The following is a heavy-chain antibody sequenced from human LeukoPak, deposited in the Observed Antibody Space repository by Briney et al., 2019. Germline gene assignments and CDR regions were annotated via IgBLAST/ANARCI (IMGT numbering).Heavy chain of an antibody. Sequence: PSETLYLTCAVYGGSFSGYYWSWIRQPPGKGLEWIGEINHSGSTNYNPSLKSRVTISVYTSKNQFSLKLSSVTAADTAVYYCARPKSRGYSYGLKAFDIWGQGTMVTVSS. CDR1: GGSFSGYY. CDR3: ARPKSRGYSYGLKAFDI. CDR2: INHSGST. V-gene: IGHV4-34*01. J-gene: IGHJ3*02. D-gene: IGHD5-18*01.